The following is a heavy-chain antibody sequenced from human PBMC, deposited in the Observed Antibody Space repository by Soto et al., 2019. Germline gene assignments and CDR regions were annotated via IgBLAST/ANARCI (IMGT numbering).Heavy chain of an antibody. V-gene: IGHV1-69*13. CDR2: IIPIFGTA. CDR3: ARAVRRGCSSTSCYLWFDP. CDR1: GGTFSSYA. D-gene: IGHD2-2*01. Sequence: SVKVSCKASGGTFSSYAISWVRQAPGQGLEWMGGIIPIFGTANYAQKFQGRVTITADESTSTAYMDLSSLRSEDTAVYYCARAVRRGCSSTSCYLWFDPWGQGTLVTVSS. J-gene: IGHJ5*02.